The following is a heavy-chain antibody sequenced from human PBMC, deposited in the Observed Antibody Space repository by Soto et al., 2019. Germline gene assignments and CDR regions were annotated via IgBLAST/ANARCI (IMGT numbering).Heavy chain of an antibody. CDR2: IIPILGIA. J-gene: IGHJ2*01. CDR3: ASPSSYEVGDWYFDL. D-gene: IGHD5-12*01. V-gene: IGHV1-69*02. Sequence: SVKVSCKASGGTFSSYTISWVRQAPGQGLEWMGRIIPILGIANYAQKFQGRVTITADKSTSTAYMELSSLRSEDTAVYYCASPSSYEVGDWYFDLWGRGTLVTVSS. CDR1: GGTFSSYT.